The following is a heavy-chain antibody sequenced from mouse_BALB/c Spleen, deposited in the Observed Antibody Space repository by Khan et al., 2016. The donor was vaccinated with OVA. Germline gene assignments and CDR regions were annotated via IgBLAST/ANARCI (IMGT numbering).Heavy chain of an antibody. Sequence: VQLQESGPGLVAPSQSLSITCTVSGFSLTSYGVHWVRQPPGKGLEWLGVIWAGGSTNYNSALMSRLSIRKDNSKSQVFLKMNNLQTDDPAMYYCAMLGDIWGHGTTLTGSS. CDR2: IWAGGST. J-gene: IGHJ2*01. CDR3: AMLGDI. CDR1: GFSLTSYG. D-gene: IGHD3-1*01. V-gene: IGHV2-9*02.